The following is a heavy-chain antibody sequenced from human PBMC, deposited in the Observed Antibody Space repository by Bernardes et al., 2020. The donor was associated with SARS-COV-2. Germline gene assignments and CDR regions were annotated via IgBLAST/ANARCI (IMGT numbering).Heavy chain of an antibody. D-gene: IGHD5-18*01. CDR2: INHSGST. Sequence: SETLTLTCAVYGGSFRGSYWSWIRQLPGPGLAWVGEINHSGSTNYNPSLKSRVTISVDTSKNQFSLKLSSVTAADTAVYYCARIQLWLDYYYYYGMDVWGQGTTVTVSS. J-gene: IGHJ6*02. CDR3: ARIQLWLDYYYYYGMDV. V-gene: IGHV4-34*01. CDR1: GGSFRGSY.